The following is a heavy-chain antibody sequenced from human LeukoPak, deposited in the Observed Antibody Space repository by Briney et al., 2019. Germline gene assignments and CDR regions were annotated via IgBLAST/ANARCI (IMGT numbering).Heavy chain of an antibody. CDR3: ATGGIAAAGTGNWFDP. Sequence: ASVKDSCKVSGYTFTDYYMHWVQQAPGKGLEWMGLVDPEDGETIYAEKFQGRVTITADTSTDTAYMELSSLRSEDTAVYYCATGGIAAAGTGNWFDPWGQGTLVTVSS. CDR2: VDPEDGET. CDR1: GYTFTDYY. V-gene: IGHV1-69-2*01. J-gene: IGHJ5*02. D-gene: IGHD6-13*01.